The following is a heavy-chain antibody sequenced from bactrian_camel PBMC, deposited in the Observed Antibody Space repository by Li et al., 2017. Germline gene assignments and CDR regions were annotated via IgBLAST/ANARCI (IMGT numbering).Heavy chain of an antibody. V-gene: IGHV3S55*01. CDR1: AHTYC. CDR3: AADRSLGFCVEMMGGNIRRGSGY. D-gene: IGHD2*01. Sequence: HVQLVESGGDSVQAGESLRLICQASAHTYCMGWFRQAPGKERERVAYIAGDDPPFYADSVKGRFTISRDITKSTLYLQMDILKPEDTAMYYCAADRSLGFCVEMMGGNIRRGSGYWGQGTQVTVS. J-gene: IGHJ6*01. CDR2: IAGDDPP.